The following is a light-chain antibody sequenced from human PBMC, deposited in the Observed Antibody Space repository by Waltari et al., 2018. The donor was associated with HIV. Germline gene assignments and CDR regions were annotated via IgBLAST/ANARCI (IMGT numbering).Light chain of an antibody. CDR3: QVWDSSSDHPV. CDR1: NIGSKS. CDR2: DDS. Sequence: SYVLTQPPSVSVAPGQTARITCGGNNIGSKSVHWYQQKPGKAPVLVIYDDSDRPSGIPERFSGSNSGNTATLTIRRVEAGDEADYYCQVWDSSSDHPVFGGGTKLTVL. V-gene: IGLV3-21*02. J-gene: IGLJ3*02.